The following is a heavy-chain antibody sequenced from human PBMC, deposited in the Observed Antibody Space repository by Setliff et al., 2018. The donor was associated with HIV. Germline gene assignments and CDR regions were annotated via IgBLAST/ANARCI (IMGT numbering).Heavy chain of an antibody. Sequence: ASVKVSCKASGYTFTSLDINWVRQATGQGPEWMGWLNPTSGNTGSAQRFQGRVTMTRNTSISIAYMELSNLRSEDTAVYYCARDLYSSGWPNWFDPWGQGTLVTVSS. D-gene: IGHD6-19*01. V-gene: IGHV1-8*01. CDR1: GYTFTSLD. CDR3: ARDLYSSGWPNWFDP. J-gene: IGHJ5*02. CDR2: LNPTSGNT.